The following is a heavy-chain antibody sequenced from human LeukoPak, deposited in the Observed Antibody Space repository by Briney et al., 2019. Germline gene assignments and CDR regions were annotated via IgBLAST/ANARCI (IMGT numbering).Heavy chain of an antibody. V-gene: IGHV4-59*01. Sequence: PSETLSLTCAVYGGSFSGYYWSWIRQPPGKGLEWIGYIYYSGSTNYNPSLKSRVTISVDTSKNQFSLKLSSVTAADTAVYYCARLVVVAATTYYYYYYYMDVWGKGTTVTVSS. CDR2: IYYSGST. CDR1: GGSFSGYY. CDR3: ARLVVVAATTYYYYYYYMDV. J-gene: IGHJ6*03. D-gene: IGHD2-15*01.